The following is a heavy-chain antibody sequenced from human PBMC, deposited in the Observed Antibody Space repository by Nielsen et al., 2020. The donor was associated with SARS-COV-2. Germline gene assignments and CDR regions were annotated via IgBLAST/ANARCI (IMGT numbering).Heavy chain of an antibody. J-gene: IGHJ3*02. Sequence: WVRQAPGQGLEWMEIINPSGGSTSYAQKFQGRVTMTRDTSTSTVYMELSSLRSEDTAVYYCARGYYDFWSGYYTNAFDIWGQGTMVTVSS. D-gene: IGHD3-3*01. V-gene: IGHV1-46*01. CDR3: ARGYYDFWSGYYTNAFDI. CDR2: INPSGGST.